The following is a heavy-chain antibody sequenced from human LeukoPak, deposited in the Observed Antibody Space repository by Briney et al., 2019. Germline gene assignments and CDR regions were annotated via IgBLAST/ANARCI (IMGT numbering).Heavy chain of an antibody. V-gene: IGHV4-30-4*08. CDR2: IYYSGST. Sequence: SETLSLTCTVSGGSISSGDYYWSWVRQPPGKGLEWIGYIYYSGSTYYNPSLKSRVTISVDTSKNQFSLKLSSVTAADTAVYYCARDLGGQDTGERFDPWGQGTLVTVSS. D-gene: IGHD3-16*01. CDR3: ARDLGGQDTGERFDP. J-gene: IGHJ5*02. CDR1: GGSISSGDYY.